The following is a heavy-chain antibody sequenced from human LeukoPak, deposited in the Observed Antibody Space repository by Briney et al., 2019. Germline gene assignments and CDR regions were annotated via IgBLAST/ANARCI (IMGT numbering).Heavy chain of an antibody. CDR1: GGSISSYY. CDR2: IYTSGST. CDR3: ARAGSSWSFDAFDI. D-gene: IGHD6-13*01. J-gene: IGHJ3*02. V-gene: IGHV4-4*07. Sequence: PSETLSLTCTVSGGSISSYYWSWIRQPAGKGLEWIGRIYTSGSTNYNPSLKSRVTMSVDTSKNQFSLKLSSVTAADMAVYYCARAGSSWSFDAFDIWGQGTMVTVSS.